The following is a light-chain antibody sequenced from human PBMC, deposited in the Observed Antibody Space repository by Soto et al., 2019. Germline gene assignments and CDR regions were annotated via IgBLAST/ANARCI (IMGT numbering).Light chain of an antibody. Sequence: EIVLTQSPATLSLSPGERATLSCRASQSVSSYLAWYQHKPGQAPRLLIDDASNRATGIPAKFSGSGSGTDFPLTISSLGPEDFAVYYCQQRSNLPYSFGQGTKLEIK. V-gene: IGKV3-11*01. J-gene: IGKJ2*01. CDR3: QQRSNLPYS. CDR2: DAS. CDR1: QSVSSY.